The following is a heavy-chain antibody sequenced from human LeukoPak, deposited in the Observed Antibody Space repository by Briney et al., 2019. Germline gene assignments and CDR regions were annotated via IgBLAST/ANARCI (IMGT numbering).Heavy chain of an antibody. CDR1: GFTVSSNY. Sequence: GGSLRLSGAASGFTVSSNYMSWVRQAPGKGLEWASVIYSGGSTYYADSVKGRLTISRHNSKNTLYLQMNSLRAEDTAVYYCAAYWYFDLWGRGTLVTVSS. CDR2: IYSGGST. V-gene: IGHV3-53*04. J-gene: IGHJ2*01. CDR3: AAYWYFDL.